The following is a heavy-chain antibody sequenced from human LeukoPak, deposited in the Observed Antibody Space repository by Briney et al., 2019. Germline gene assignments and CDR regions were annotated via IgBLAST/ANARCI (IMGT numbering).Heavy chain of an antibody. V-gene: IGHV4-59*02. Sequence: SETLSLTCSVSGGSVSTYYWSWIRQPPGKGLEWIGYICYCGSTNYNPSLKSRVTMSIDTSKNQFSLKLSSVTAADTALYYCARDSPYYYGSGSATYYMDVWGKGTTVTISS. J-gene: IGHJ6*03. CDR2: ICYCGST. CDR3: ARDSPYYYGSGSATYYMDV. D-gene: IGHD3-10*01. CDR1: GGSVSTYY.